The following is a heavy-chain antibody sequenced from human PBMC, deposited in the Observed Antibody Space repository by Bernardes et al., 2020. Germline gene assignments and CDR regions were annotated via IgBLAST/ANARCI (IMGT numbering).Heavy chain of an antibody. V-gene: IGHV3-23*01. Sequence: GESLCLSCAASGSTFSSYAMSWVRQAPGKGLEWVSAISGSGGSTYYADSVKGRFTISRDNSKNTLYLQMNSLRAEDTAVYYCAKREYYDFWSGPIDYWGQGTLVTVSS. J-gene: IGHJ4*02. CDR2: ISGSGGST. CDR3: AKREYYDFWSGPIDY. CDR1: GSTFSSYA. D-gene: IGHD3-3*01.